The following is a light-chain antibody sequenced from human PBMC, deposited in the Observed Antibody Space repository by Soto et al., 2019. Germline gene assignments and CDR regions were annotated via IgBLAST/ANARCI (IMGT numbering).Light chain of an antibody. J-gene: IGLJ1*01. Sequence: QSVLTQPASVSGSPGQSITISCTGTSSDVGGYNYVSWYQQHPGKAPKLMIYDVSNRPSGVSSRFSGSKSGNTASLTISGLQAEDEADYYCSSYTSSSTFYVFGTGTKVTGL. CDR1: SSDVGGYNY. V-gene: IGLV2-14*01. CDR3: SSYTSSSTFYV. CDR2: DVS.